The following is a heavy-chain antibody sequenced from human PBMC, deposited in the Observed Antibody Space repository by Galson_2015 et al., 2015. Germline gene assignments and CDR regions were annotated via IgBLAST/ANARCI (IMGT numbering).Heavy chain of an antibody. CDR2: ISGSGGTT. V-gene: IGHV3-23*01. J-gene: IGHJ5*01. D-gene: IGHD3/OR15-3a*01. CDR1: GFTFSNYA. Sequence: SLRLSCAASGFTFSNYAMSWVRQAPGKGLEWVLGISGSGGTTYYADSVKGRFTISRDNSESTLYLQMSSLRAEDTAVYYCAKDSAGPFSTGWYAYWGQGTLVTVSS. CDR3: AKDSAGPFSTGWYAY.